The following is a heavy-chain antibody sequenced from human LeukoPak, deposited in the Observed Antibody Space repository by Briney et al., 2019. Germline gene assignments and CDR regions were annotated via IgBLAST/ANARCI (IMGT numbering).Heavy chain of an antibody. CDR3: ARDLRYSSSWYNYYYMDV. CDR1: GGSISSYY. V-gene: IGHV4-59*01. D-gene: IGHD6-13*01. J-gene: IGHJ6*03. Sequence: KPSETLSLTCTVSGGSISSYYWSWIRQPPGKGLEWIGYIYYSGSTNYNPSLKSRVTISVDTSKNQFSLKLSSVTAADTAVYYCARDLRYSSSWYNYYYMDVWGKGTTVTVSS. CDR2: IYYSGST.